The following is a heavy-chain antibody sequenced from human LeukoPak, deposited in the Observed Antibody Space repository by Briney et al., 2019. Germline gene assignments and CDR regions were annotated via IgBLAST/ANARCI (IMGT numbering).Heavy chain of an antibody. CDR3: ARDNRAEAGSSTSFCFDY. CDR2: IYYSGST. CDR1: GGSISSGGYY. D-gene: IGHD2-2*01. J-gene: IGHJ4*02. Sequence: PSETLSLTCTVSGGSISSGGYYWSWIRQRPGKGLECIGYIYYSGSTYYNPSLKSRVTISVDTSKNQFSLKLSSVTAADTAVYYCARDNRAEAGSSTSFCFDYWGQGTLVTVSS. V-gene: IGHV4-31*03.